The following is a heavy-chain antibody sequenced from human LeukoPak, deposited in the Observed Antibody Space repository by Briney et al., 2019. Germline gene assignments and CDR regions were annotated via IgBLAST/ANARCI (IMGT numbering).Heavy chain of an antibody. J-gene: IGHJ4*02. D-gene: IGHD3-22*01. CDR3: AREDASGYYLYYFDY. CDR2: IYYSGSI. Sequence: SETLSLTYTVSGRSVSSGSYYWSWIRQPPGKGLEWIGYIYYSGSINYNPSLKGRVTISVDTSKNQFSLKLSSVTAADTAVYYCAREDASGYYLYYFDYWGQGTLVTVSS. V-gene: IGHV4-61*01. CDR1: GRSVSSGSYY.